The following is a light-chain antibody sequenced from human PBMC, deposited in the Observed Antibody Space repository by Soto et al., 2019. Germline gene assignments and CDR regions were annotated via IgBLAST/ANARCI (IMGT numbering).Light chain of an antibody. J-gene: IGKJ1*01. CDR1: QSVSSN. V-gene: IGKV3-15*01. CDR3: QQYNNWPRT. CDR2: GAS. Sequence: IVMTQSPGTLSVSPGERATLSCRASQSVSSNLAWYQQKPGQAPRLLIYGASTRATGIPARFSGSGSGTEFTLTISSLQSEDFAVYYCQQYNNWPRTFGQGTKVE.